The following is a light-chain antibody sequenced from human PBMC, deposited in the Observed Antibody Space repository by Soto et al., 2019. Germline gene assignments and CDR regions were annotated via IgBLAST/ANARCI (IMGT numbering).Light chain of an antibody. J-gene: IGKJ1*01. CDR1: QSVSRH. CDR2: RAS. Sequence: EIVLTQSPATLSLSPGERATLSCRASQSVSRHLAWYQQKPGQAPRLLIYRASTRATGVPGRFSASGSGTEFTLTISSLQSEDSAVYYCHQYSHWPPWTFGPGTKVDIK. V-gene: IGKV3-15*01. CDR3: HQYSHWPPWT.